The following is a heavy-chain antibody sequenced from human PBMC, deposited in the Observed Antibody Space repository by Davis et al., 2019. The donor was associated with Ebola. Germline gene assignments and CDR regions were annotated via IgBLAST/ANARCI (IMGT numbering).Heavy chain of an antibody. CDR1: GFTFSSYW. D-gene: IGHD2-2*01. V-gene: IGHV3-7*01. Sequence: GESLKISCAASGFTFSSYWMSWVRQAPGKGLEWVANIKQDGSEKYYVDSVKGRFTISRDNAKNSLYLQMNSLRAEDTAVYYCARFVGYCSSNSCLNWFDPWGQGTLVTVSS. CDR3: ARFVGYCSSNSCLNWFDP. J-gene: IGHJ5*02. CDR2: IKQDGSEK.